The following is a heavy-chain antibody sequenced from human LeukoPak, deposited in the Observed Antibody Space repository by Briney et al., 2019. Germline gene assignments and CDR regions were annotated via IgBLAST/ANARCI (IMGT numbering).Heavy chain of an antibody. CDR3: ARAITIFGVVITHAFDI. V-gene: IGHV3-7*03. D-gene: IGHD3-3*01. CDR2: IKQDGSEK. CDR1: GFTFSSYW. J-gene: IGHJ3*02. Sequence: PGGSLRLSCAASGFTFSSYWMSWVRQAPGKGLEWVANIKQDGSEKYYVDSVKGRFTISRDNAKNSLYLQMNSLRAEDTALYYCARAITIFGVVITHAFDIWGQGTMVTVSS.